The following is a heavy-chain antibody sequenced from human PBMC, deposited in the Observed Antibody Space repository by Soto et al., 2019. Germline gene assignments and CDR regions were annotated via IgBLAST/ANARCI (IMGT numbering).Heavy chain of an antibody. CDR2: IDPSDSYT. V-gene: IGHV5-10-1*01. Sequence: GESLKISCKGSGYSFTSYWISWVRQMPGKGLEWMGRIDPSDSYTNYSPSFQGHVTISADKSISTAYLQWSSLKASDTAMYYCAASGYSYGSLPNYYYYGMDVWGQGTTVTVSS. CDR3: AASGYSYGSLPNYYYYGMDV. D-gene: IGHD5-18*01. J-gene: IGHJ6*02. CDR1: GYSFTSYW.